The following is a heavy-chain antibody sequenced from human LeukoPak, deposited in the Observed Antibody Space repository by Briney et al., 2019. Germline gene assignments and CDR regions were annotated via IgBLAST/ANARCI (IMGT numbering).Heavy chain of an antibody. Sequence: PGGSLRLSCAASGFTFSSYWMSWVRQAPGKGLEWVANIKQDGSEKYYVDSVKGRFTISRDNAMNSLYLQMNTLRAEDTVVYYWARYLPLEGGNLNFDYWGQGTLVTVSS. CDR2: IKQDGSEK. V-gene: IGHV3-7*01. CDR1: GFTFSSYW. D-gene: IGHD4-23*01. J-gene: IGHJ4*02. CDR3: ARYLPLEGGNLNFDY.